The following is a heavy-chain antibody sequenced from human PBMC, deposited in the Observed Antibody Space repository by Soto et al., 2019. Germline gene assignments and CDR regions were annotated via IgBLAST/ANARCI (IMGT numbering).Heavy chain of an antibody. V-gene: IGHV3-74*01. CDR1: GFTFSNYW. J-gene: IGHJ5*02. Sequence: PGGSLRLSCAASGFTFSNYWMHWVRQAPGKGLVWVSRINGDGSFTNYADSVKGRFTISRDNAKNTLYLQMSSLRAEDTAVYHCARLPSCSTGSCFPTGYNWFDPWGQGTLVTVSS. D-gene: IGHD2-2*01. CDR3: ARLPSCSTGSCFPTGYNWFDP. CDR2: INGDGSFT.